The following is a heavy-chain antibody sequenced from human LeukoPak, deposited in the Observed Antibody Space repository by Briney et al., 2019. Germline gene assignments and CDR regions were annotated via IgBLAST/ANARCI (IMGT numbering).Heavy chain of an antibody. V-gene: IGHV3-23*01. J-gene: IGHJ4*02. CDR1: GFTFSSYA. D-gene: IGHD4/OR15-4a*01. Sequence: GGSLRLSCAASGFTFSSYAMSWARQAPGKGLEWVSAICGSGGSTYYADSVKGRFTISRDNSKNTLYLQMNSLRAEDTAVYYCARLTTTATTFVYWGQGALVTVSS. CDR3: ARLTTTATTFVY. CDR2: ICGSGGST.